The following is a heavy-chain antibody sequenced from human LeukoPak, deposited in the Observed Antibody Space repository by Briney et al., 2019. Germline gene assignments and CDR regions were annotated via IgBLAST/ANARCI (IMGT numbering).Heavy chain of an antibody. D-gene: IGHD1-26*01. CDR2: ISGSGGST. J-gene: IGHJ4*02. CDR3: VKDQGLFGGSYYAY. Sequence: PGGSLRLSCAASGFTFSSYAMSWVRQAPGKGLEWVSAISGSGGSTYYADSVKGRFTISRDNSKNTLYLQMNSLRAEDTAVYYCVKDQGLFGGSYYAYWGQGTLVTVSS. CDR1: GFTFSSYA. V-gene: IGHV3-23*01.